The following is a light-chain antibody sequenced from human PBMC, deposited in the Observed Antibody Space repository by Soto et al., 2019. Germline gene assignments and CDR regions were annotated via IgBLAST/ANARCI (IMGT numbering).Light chain of an antibody. J-gene: IGLJ1*01. CDR3: SSYTSSSTLR. V-gene: IGLV2-11*01. CDR1: SSEVGGYNY. Sequence: QSVLTQPRAVSGSAGQSVTISCTGTSSEVGGYNYVSWYQQHPGKAPKLMIYDVTRRPSGVPDRFSGSKSGNTASPTISGLQAEDEADYYCSSYTSSSTLRFGTGTKVTVL. CDR2: DVT.